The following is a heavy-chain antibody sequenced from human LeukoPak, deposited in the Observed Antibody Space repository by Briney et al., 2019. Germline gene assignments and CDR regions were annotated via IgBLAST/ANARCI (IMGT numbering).Heavy chain of an antibody. D-gene: IGHD2-2*01. CDR3: AYQLLPN. CDR2: INPDGSRT. V-gene: IGHV3-74*01. CDR1: EFTFSTYW. Sequence: PGGSLRLSCAASEFTFSTYWLHWVRQAPGKGLVWVSHINPDGSRTTYADSVEGRFTISRDNTKNTLYLQMNSLRVEDTAVYYCAYQLLPNWGQGTLVTVSS. J-gene: IGHJ4*02.